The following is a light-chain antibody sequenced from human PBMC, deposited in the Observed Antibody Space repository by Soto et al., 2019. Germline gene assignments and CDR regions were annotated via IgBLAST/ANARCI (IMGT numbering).Light chain of an antibody. V-gene: IGKV3-20*01. CDR2: GAS. CDR3: QHYASSPVT. CDR1: QSVSSSY. Sequence: ENVLTQSPGTLSLSPGERATLSCRASQSVSSSYLTWYQQKPGQAPRLLIYGASSRATDIPDRFSGSGSGTDFTLTISRLEPEDFAVYYCQHYASSPVTFGQGTKLEIK. J-gene: IGKJ2*01.